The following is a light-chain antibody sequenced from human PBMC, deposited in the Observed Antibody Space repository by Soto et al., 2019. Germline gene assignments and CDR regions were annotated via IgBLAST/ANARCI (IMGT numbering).Light chain of an antibody. V-gene: IGKV1-27*01. CDR2: AAS. Sequence: DIQMTQSPSSLSASVGDRVTISCQASQDIRHFLSWYLQKPGKAPKLLIYAASTLQSGVPSRFSGSGSGTDFTLTISSLQPEDVATYYCQKYNSAPLAFGGGTKVDI. J-gene: IGKJ4*01. CDR3: QKYNSAPLA. CDR1: QDIRHF.